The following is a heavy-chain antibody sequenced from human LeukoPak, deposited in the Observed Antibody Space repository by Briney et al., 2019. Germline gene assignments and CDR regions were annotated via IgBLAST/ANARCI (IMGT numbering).Heavy chain of an antibody. Sequence: HPGRSLRLSRAASGFTFSSFGMHWVRQAPGKGLEWVSIISYDGINKYFSDSVKGRFTISRDNSKNTLYLQMNSLRREDTAVYYCAKDMDVEAAGFSFDYWGQGTLVTVSS. CDR3: AKDMDVEAAGFSFDY. V-gene: IGHV3-30*18. J-gene: IGHJ4*02. D-gene: IGHD6-13*01. CDR2: ISYDGINK. CDR1: GFTFSSFG.